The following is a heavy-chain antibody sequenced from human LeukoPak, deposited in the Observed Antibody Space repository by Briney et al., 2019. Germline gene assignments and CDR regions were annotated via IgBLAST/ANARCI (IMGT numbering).Heavy chain of an antibody. D-gene: IGHD6-19*01. V-gene: IGHV4-39*07. CDR3: ARARRTDAEAGRGYFDY. CDR1: GGSISSGSYY. CDR2: IYYTGST. J-gene: IGHJ4*02. Sequence: SETLSLTCTVSGGSISSGSYYWGWIRQPPGKGLEWIGNIYYTGSTYYNPSLKSRVTISVDTSKNQFSLKVNSMTAADTSVYYCARARRTDAEAGRGYFDYWGQGALVTVSS.